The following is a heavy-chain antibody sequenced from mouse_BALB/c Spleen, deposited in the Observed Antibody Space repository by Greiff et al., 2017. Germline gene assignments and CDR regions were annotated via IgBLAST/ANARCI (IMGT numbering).Heavy chain of an antibody. CDR1: GYAFSSYW. D-gene: IGHD2-10*01. Sequence: QVHVKQSGAELVRPGSSVKISCKASGYAFSSYWMNWVKQRPGQGLEWIGQIYPGDGDTNYNGKFKGKATLTADKSSSTAYMQLSSLTSEDSAVYFCARSYYGNYGYFDVWGAGTTVTVSS. CDR3: ARSYYGNYGYFDV. CDR2: IYPGDGDT. V-gene: IGHV1-80*01. J-gene: IGHJ1*01.